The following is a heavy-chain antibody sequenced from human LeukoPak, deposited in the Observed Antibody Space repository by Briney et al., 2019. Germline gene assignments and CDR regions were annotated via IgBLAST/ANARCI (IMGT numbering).Heavy chain of an antibody. D-gene: IGHD3-10*01. J-gene: IGHJ6*02. V-gene: IGHV3-23*01. CDR2: ISGSGAST. Sequence: GGSLRLSCAASGFTFYSYAMSWVRQAPGKWLEWVSAISGSGASTYYADSVQGRFTITGDNSKNMLFLQMNSLTAEDTAVYFCARWNFGESESPFFYFYFGMDVWGQGTTVTVSS. CDR1: GFTFYSYA. CDR3: ARWNFGESESPFFYFYFGMDV.